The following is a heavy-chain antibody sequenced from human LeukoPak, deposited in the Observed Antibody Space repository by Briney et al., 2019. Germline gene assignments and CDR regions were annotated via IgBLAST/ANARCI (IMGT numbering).Heavy chain of an antibody. CDR2: LSSSSSTI. CDR1: GFTFSSFS. V-gene: IGHV3-48*01. J-gene: IGHJ4*02. Sequence: PGGSLRLSCAASGFTFSSFSLNWGRPAPGKGLGWVSSLSSSSSTIYYADSVKGRFTISRDNAKNSLYLQMNSLRAEDTAVYYCARNPRYYYGSGSYYLHYWGQGTLVTVSS. CDR3: ARNPRYYYGSGSYYLHY. D-gene: IGHD3-10*01.